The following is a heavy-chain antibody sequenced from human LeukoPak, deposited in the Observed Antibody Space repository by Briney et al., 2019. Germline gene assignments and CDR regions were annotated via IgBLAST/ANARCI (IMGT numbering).Heavy chain of an antibody. CDR3: ARLYAYYYGSGSRFDP. CDR1: GGSFSGAYY. CDR2: INHSGST. Sequence: SETLSLTCAVYGGSFSGAYYWSWIRQPPGQGLEWIGEINHSGSTNYNPSLKSRITISIDTSKNQFSLKLSSVTAADTAVFYCARLYAYYYGSGSRFDPWGQGTLVTVSS. D-gene: IGHD3-10*01. J-gene: IGHJ5*02. V-gene: IGHV4-34*01.